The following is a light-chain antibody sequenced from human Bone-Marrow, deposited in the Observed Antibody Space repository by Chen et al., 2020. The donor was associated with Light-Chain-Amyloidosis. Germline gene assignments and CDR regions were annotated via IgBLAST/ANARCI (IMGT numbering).Light chain of an antibody. CDR2: RND. Sequence: QSVLTHPPSASGTPGQRVTISCSGSSSNIGSNYVYWYQQLPGTAPKLLIYRNDQQPSGVPDRFSGSKSGTSASLAISGLRSEDEADYYCAAWDDSLSAWVFGGGTKLTVL. CDR3: AAWDDSLSAWV. J-gene: IGLJ3*02. V-gene: IGLV1-47*01. CDR1: SSNIGSNY.